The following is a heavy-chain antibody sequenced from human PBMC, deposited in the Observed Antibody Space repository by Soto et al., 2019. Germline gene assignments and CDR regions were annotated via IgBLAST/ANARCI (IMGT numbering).Heavy chain of an antibody. CDR2: IRGDGGQT. CDR3: ARDVGLDSDDFFAY. Sequence: GASVKVSCTASGFTFTSYGMGWVRQAPGKGLQWVSTIRGDGGQTHYTDSVKGRFSISRDNSKNTVYLQMDSLRAEDTAMYFCARDVGLDSDDFFAYWGQGTQVTVSS. J-gene: IGHJ4*02. D-gene: IGHD3-9*01. V-gene: IGHV3-23*01. CDR1: GFTFTSYG.